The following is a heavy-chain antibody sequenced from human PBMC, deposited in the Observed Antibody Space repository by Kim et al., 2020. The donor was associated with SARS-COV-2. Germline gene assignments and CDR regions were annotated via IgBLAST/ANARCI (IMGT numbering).Heavy chain of an antibody. J-gene: IGHJ4*02. V-gene: IGHV1-3*01. CDR3: ARVGPGSGSYYFDY. D-gene: IGHD3-10*01. Sequence: SQKFQGRVTITRDTSASTAYMELSSLRSEDTAVYYCARVGPGSGSYYFDYWGQGTLVTVSS.